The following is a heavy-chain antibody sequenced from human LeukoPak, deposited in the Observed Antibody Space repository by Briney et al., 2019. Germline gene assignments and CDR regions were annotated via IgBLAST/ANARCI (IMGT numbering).Heavy chain of an antibody. D-gene: IGHD3-3*01. J-gene: IGHJ4*02. CDR1: GGTFSSYA. Sequence: SVKVSCKASGGTFSSYAISWVRQAPGQGLEWMGRIIPIFGTANYAQKFQGRVTITTDESTSTAYMELSSLRSEDTAVYYCARELRFLEAFDYWGQGTLVTVSS. V-gene: IGHV1-69*05. CDR3: ARELRFLEAFDY. CDR2: IIPIFGTA.